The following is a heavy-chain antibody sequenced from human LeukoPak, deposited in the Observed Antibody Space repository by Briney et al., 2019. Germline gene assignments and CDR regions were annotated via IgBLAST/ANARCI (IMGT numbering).Heavy chain of an antibody. J-gene: IGHJ5*02. CDR2: IRSDGSAE. Sequence: PGGSLRLSCAASGFTFSSYGMHWVRQAPGKGLAWVAFIRSDGSAECYADSVKGRFTISRDHSKNTLYLQMNSLGAEDTAVYYCATDFGDGPWFDPWGQGTLVTVSS. CDR3: ATDFGDGPWFDP. CDR1: GFTFSSYG. D-gene: IGHD2-21*02. V-gene: IGHV3-30*02.